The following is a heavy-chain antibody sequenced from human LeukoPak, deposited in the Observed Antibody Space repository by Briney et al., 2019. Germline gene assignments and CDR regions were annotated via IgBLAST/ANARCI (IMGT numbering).Heavy chain of an antibody. CDR1: GFTFGDYA. CDR2: IRSKAYGETA. D-gene: IGHD1-1*01. V-gene: IGHV3-49*03. CDR3: TRDRGAYNLYDY. Sequence: PGGSQRLSCTASGFTFGDYAMSWIRQAPGKGLERVGFIRSKAYGETADYAASVKGRFTIPRDDSKAIAYLQMNSLKTEDTAVYHCTRDRGAYNLYDYWGQGTLVTVSS. J-gene: IGHJ4*02.